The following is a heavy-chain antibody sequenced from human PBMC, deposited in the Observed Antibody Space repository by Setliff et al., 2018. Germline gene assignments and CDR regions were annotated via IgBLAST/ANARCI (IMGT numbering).Heavy chain of an antibody. J-gene: IGHJ4*02. CDR3: RYWSGYYNNDY. CDR2: INHSGST. Sequence: SETLSLTCTVYGGSFSNYYWSWIRQPPGKGLEWIGEINHSGSTNYNPSLKSRLTISVDASTNQFSLKLYSVTAADTAVYYCRYWSGYYNNDYWGQGTLVT. CDR1: GGSFSNYY. D-gene: IGHD3-3*01. V-gene: IGHV4-34*01.